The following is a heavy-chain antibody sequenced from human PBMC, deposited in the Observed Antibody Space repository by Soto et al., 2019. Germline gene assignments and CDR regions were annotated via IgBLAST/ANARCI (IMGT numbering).Heavy chain of an antibody. D-gene: IGHD3-22*01. J-gene: IGHJ4*02. CDR2: ISASGGNT. CDR1: GFTFGIYA. CDR3: AKMEANYDSSGLDY. Sequence: GGSLRLSCAPSGFTFGIYAMSWVRQAPGKGLEWVSTISASGGNTYYADSVKGRFTISRDNSKNTLYLQMNSLRAEDTAVYYCAKMEANYDSSGLDYWGQGTLVTVSS. V-gene: IGHV3-23*01.